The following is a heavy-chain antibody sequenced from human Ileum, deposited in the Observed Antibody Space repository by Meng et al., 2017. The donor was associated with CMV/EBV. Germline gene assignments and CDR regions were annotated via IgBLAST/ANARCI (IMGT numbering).Heavy chain of an antibody. Sequence: GESLKISCKASGYTFTSYDINWVRQATGQGLEWMGWMNPNNGNTGYAQKFQGRVTMTRNTSISTAYMELSSLRSEDTAVYYCSRGPSSSSWNYYHRYGMDVWGHGTTVTVSS. J-gene: IGHJ6*02. CDR3: SRGPSSSSWNYYHRYGMDV. CDR2: MNPNNGNT. D-gene: IGHD6-13*01. CDR1: GYTFTSYD. V-gene: IGHV1-8*01.